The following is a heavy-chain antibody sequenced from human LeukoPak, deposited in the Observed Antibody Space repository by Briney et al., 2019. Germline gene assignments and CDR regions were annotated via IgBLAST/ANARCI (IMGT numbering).Heavy chain of an antibody. CDR2: ISYDGGNK. Sequence: PGESLRLSCAASGFTFSSYGMHWVRQAPGKGLEWVAVISYDGGNKYYADSRKGRLTISRDNSKSTLYLQLNSLRVEDTAVYYWVIGSHYFDDGGQGTLVTVP. CDR3: VIGSHYFDD. CDR1: GFTFSSYG. V-gene: IGHV3-30*03. D-gene: IGHD3-10*01. J-gene: IGHJ4*02.